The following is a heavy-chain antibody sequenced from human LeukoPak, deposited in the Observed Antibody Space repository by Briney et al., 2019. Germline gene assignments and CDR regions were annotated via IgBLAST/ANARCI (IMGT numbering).Heavy chain of an antibody. Sequence: PGGSLRLSCAASGFTFTSAWMNWVRQAPGKGLEWVSAISGSGGSTYYADSVKGRFTISRDNSKNTLYLQMNSLRAEDTAVYYCAKVGPYYDFWSGYFSDYWGQGTLVTVSS. V-gene: IGHV3-23*01. CDR2: ISGSGGST. D-gene: IGHD3-3*01. J-gene: IGHJ4*02. CDR3: AKVGPYYDFWSGYFSDY. CDR1: GFTFTSAW.